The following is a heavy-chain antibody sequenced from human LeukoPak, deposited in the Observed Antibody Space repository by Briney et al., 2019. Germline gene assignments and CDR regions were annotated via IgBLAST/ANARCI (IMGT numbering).Heavy chain of an antibody. D-gene: IGHD2-2*01. CDR1: GYTFTSYG. CDR2: ISAYNGNT. V-gene: IGHV1-18*01. Sequence: ASVKVSCKASGYTFTSYGISWVRQAPGQGLEWMGWISAYNGNTNYAQKLQDRVTMTTDTSTSTAYMELRSLRSDDTAVYYCARVYCSSTSCYAGYDAFDIWGQGTMVTVSS. J-gene: IGHJ3*02. CDR3: ARVYCSSTSCYAGYDAFDI.